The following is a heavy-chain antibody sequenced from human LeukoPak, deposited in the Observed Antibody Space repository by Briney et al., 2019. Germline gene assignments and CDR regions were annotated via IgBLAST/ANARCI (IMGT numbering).Heavy chain of an antibody. J-gene: IGHJ4*02. D-gene: IGHD3-22*01. CDR1: GGSISSYY. V-gene: IGHV4-34*01. Sequence: PSETLSLTCTVSGGSISSYYWSWIRQPPGKGLEWIGEINHSGSTNYNPSLKSRVTISVDTSKNQFSLKLSSVTAADTAVYYCAREEGSGSSYGNWGQGTLVTVSS. CDR2: INHSGST. CDR3: AREEGSGSSYGN.